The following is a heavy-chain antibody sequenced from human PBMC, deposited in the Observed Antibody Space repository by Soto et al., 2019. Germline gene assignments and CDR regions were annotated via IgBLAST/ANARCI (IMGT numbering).Heavy chain of an antibody. CDR2: ISYDGSNK. J-gene: IGHJ6*02. CDR3: AKDLKIGDFWSGYSPYGMDV. CDR1: GITFGSYG. D-gene: IGHD3-3*01. Sequence: SGGSLRLSCAASGITFGSYGMHWVRQAPGKGLEWVAVISYDGSNKYYADSVKGRFTISRDNSKNTLYLQMNSLRAEDTAVYYCAKDLKIGDFWSGYSPYGMDVWGQGTTVTVSS. V-gene: IGHV3-30*18.